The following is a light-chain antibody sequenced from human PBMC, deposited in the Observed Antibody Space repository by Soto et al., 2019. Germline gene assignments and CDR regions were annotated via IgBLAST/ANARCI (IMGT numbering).Light chain of an antibody. CDR3: SSYTSSSTKV. V-gene: IGLV2-14*01. CDR1: SSDVGGYNY. J-gene: IGLJ1*01. Sequence: QSVLTQPASVSGSPGQSITISCTGTSSDVGGYNYVSWYQQHPGKAPKLMIYEVSNRPSGVSNRFSGSKSGNAASLTISGLQAEDEADYYCSSYTSSSTKVFGTGTKVTVI. CDR2: EVS.